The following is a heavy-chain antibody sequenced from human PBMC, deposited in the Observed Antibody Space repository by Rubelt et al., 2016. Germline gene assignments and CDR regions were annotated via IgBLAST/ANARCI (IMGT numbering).Heavy chain of an antibody. D-gene: IGHD2-2*01. CDR1: GYTFSNYY. J-gene: IGHJ4*02. CDR3: ARVPSFTSRGDS. Sequence: QVQVVQSGAEVKKPGASVKVSCKASGYTFSNYYMHWVRQAPGQGLEWMGIINPSGGSTNYAQKFQGRVTMTRDTSTSTAYMELSSLRSEDTAVYYCARVPSFTSRGDSWGQGTLVTVSS. V-gene: IGHV1-46*01. CDR2: INPSGGST.